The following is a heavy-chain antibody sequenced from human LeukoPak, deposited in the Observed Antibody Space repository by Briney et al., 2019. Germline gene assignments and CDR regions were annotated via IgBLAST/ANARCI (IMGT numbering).Heavy chain of an antibody. CDR1: GYTFTGYY. J-gene: IGHJ4*02. CDR3: ARGFPYGGATDY. V-gene: IGHV1-2*02. CDR2: INPNSGGT. D-gene: IGHD1-26*01. Sequence: ASVKVSCTASGYTFTGYYMHWVRQAPGQGLEWMGWINPNSGGTNYAQKFQGRVTMTRDTSISTAYMELSRLRSDDTAVYYCARGFPYGGATDYWGQGTLVTVSS.